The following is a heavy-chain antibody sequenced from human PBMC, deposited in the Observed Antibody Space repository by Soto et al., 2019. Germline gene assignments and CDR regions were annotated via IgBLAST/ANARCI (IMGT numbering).Heavy chain of an antibody. J-gene: IGHJ4*02. CDR3: ARGQPITIFGVVSRQFFDY. V-gene: IGHV1-2*04. CDR1: GYTFTGYY. CDR2: INPNSGGT. Sequence: WASVKVSCKASGYTFTGYYMHWVRQAPGQGLEWMGWINPNSGGTNYAQKFQGWVTMTRDTSISTAYMELSRLRSDDTAVYYCARGQPITIFGVVSRQFFDYWGQGTLVTVSS. D-gene: IGHD3-3*01.